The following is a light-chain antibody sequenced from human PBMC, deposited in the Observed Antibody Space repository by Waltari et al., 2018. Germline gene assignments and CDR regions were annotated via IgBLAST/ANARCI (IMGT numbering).Light chain of an antibody. J-gene: IGKJ4*01. CDR3: QHRFNWPLT. CDR2: DAS. Sequence: EVVLPQSPASLSSSPGERATLSCRASQSVSSYLAWYQQKPGQAPRLLISDASNRATGIPARFGGSGSGTDFTLTISSLEPEDSAVYYCQHRFNWPLTFGGGTKVEIK. CDR1: QSVSSY. V-gene: IGKV3-11*01.